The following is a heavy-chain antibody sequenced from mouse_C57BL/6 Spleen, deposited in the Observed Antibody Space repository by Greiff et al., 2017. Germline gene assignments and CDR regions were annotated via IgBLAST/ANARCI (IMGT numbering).Heavy chain of an antibody. D-gene: IGHD1-1*02. J-gene: IGHJ4*01. CDR2: IDPSDSYT. V-gene: IGHV1-69*01. Sequence: QVQLQQPGAELVMPGASVKLSCKASGYTFTSYWMRWVKQRPGQGLEWIGEIDPSDSYTNYNQKFKGKSTLTVDKSSSTAYMQLSRLTSEHSAVYYCARNHGPRYARDDGGKGTSVTVSS. CDR1: GYTFTSYW. CDR3: ARNHGPRYARDD.